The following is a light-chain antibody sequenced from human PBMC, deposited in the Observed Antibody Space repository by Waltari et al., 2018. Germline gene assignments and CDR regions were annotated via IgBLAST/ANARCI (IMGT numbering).Light chain of an antibody. CDR2: EAS. J-gene: IGKJ1*01. CDR3: QQSYNTPRT. Sequence: DIQLTQSPSSLSASVGDRVTITCRASQNLYSNLNWYQQKPGKAPKVLIYEASSLQSGVPSRFRGSGSGTDFTLTINSLRPEDFATYYCQQSYNTPRTFGRGTKVEVK. V-gene: IGKV1-39*01. CDR1: QNLYSN.